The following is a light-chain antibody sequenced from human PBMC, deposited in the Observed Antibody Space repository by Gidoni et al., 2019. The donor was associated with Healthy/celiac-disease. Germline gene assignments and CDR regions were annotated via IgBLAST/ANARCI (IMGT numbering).Light chain of an antibody. CDR1: QSISSW. Sequence: DIQMTQSPSTLSASVGDRVTITCRASQSISSWLAWYQQKPGKAPKLLIYKASSLESGVPSRFSGSGSGTEFTLTISSLQPDDFATYYCQHHWTFXQXTKVEIK. CDR2: KAS. J-gene: IGKJ1*01. V-gene: IGKV1-5*03. CDR3: QHHWT.